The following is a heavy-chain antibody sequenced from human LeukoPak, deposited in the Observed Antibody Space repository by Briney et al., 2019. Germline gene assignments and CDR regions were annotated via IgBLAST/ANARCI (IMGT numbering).Heavy chain of an antibody. J-gene: IGHJ4*02. CDR1: GGSISSRSYY. D-gene: IGHD6-13*01. CDR2: VYYSGST. V-gene: IGHV4-39*01. Sequence: NPSETLSLTCTVSGGSISSRSYYWGWIRQPPGKGLEWIGNVYYSGSTYYNLSLKSRVTISVDTSKNQFSLNLNSVTAADTAVYYCARGRKAAAFDYWGQGTLVTVSS. CDR3: ARGRKAAAFDY.